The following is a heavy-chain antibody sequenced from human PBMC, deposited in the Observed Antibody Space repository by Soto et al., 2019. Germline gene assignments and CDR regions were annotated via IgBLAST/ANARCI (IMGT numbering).Heavy chain of an antibody. V-gene: IGHV4-59*01. Sequence: SETLSLTCTVSGGSISSNYRSWFRQPPGKGLEWIGYIYYSGSTNYNPSLKSRVTISVDTSKNQFSLKLSSVTAADTAVYYCARVWANDYESGFDYWGQGTLVTVSS. J-gene: IGHJ4*02. D-gene: IGHD4-17*01. CDR2: IYYSGST. CDR3: ARVWANDYESGFDY. CDR1: GGSISSNY.